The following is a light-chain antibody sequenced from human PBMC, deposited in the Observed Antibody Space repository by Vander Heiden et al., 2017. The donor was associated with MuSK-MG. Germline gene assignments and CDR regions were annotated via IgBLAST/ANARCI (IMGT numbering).Light chain of an antibody. CDR3: QQNDYNPQLT. J-gene: IGKJ4*01. CDR1: QSVLYNSNNKNY. V-gene: IGKV4-1*01. Sequence: DIVMTQSPDCLAVSLGERATINCKSSQSVLYNSNNKNYLAWYQQKPGQPPKLLIYWASTRKAGVPDRFSGSGYGTDFTLTISRRQAEDVAVYYCQQNDYNPQLTFGGGTKVEIK. CDR2: WAS.